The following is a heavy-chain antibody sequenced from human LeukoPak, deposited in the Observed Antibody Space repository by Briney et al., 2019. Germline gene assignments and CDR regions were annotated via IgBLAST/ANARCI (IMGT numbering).Heavy chain of an antibody. Sequence: SETLSLTCTVSGYSISSGYYWGWIRQPPGKGLEWIGSIYHSGSTYYNPSLKSRVTISVDTFKNQFSLKLSSVTAADTAVYYCARFAPRSYDSSGFDYWGQGTLVTVSS. CDR1: GYSISSGYY. D-gene: IGHD3-22*01. V-gene: IGHV4-38-2*02. CDR2: IYHSGST. CDR3: ARFAPRSYDSSGFDY. J-gene: IGHJ4*02.